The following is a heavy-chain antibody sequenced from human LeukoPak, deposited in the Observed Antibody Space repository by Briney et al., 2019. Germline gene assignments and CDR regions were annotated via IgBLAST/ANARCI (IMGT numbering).Heavy chain of an antibody. D-gene: IGHD5/OR15-5a*01. CDR1: GYTFTGYY. CDR3: ARVYARRYYFDY. V-gene: IGHV1-2*02. Sequence: ASVKVSCMASGYTFTGYYMHWVRQAPGQGLEWMGWINPNSGGTNYAQKFQGRVTMTRDTSISTAYMELSRLRSDDTAVYYCARVYARRYYFDYWGQGTLVTVSS. CDR2: INPNSGGT. J-gene: IGHJ4*02.